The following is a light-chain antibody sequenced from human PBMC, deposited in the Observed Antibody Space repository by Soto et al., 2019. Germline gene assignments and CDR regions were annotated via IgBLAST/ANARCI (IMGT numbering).Light chain of an antibody. CDR2: EVR. Sequence: QSALTQPPSASGSPGPSVTISCTVTSSDVGGDNDGYWYQPHPGNGPKLMIYEVRKQPSGVPDRFSGSKSGNTASLTVSGLQAEDEADYYCNSYADSNNLVFGGGTKLTVL. CDR3: NSYADSNNLV. J-gene: IGLJ2*01. V-gene: IGLV2-8*01. CDR1: SSDVGGDND.